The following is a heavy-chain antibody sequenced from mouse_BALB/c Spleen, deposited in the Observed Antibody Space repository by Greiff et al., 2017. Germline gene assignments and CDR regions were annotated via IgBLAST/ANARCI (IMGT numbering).Heavy chain of an antibody. CDR2: IDPSDSYT. Sequence: VQLQQPGAELVKPGASVKLSCKASGYTFTSYWMHWVKQRPGQGLEWIGEIDPSDSYTNYNQKFKGKATLTVDKSSSTAYMQLSSLTSEDSAVYYCARRPYRYVAMDYWGQGTSVTVSS. CDR3: ARRPYRYVAMDY. V-gene: IGHV1-69*02. CDR1: GYTFTSYW. D-gene: IGHD2-14*01. J-gene: IGHJ4*01.